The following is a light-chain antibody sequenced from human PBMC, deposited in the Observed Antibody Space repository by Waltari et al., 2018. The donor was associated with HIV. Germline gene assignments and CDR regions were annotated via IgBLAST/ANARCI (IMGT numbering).Light chain of an antibody. CDR3: SSLTLTHTVA. V-gene: IGLV2-14*01. Sequence: QSALPQPASVSGSPGQSITISCTGTISDIGLYDFVSWYRQYPSKAPQLIMFGVTSRPTGVTSRFSVSKSGNTASLTISGLQAEDEADYYCSSLTLTHTVAFGGGTKVTV. J-gene: IGLJ3*02. CDR1: ISDIGLYDF. CDR2: GVT.